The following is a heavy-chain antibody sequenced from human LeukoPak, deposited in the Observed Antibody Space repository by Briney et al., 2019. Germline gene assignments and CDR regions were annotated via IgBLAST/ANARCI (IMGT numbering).Heavy chain of an antibody. CDR2: IYSGGAT. CDR3: AKDLRGWTYYFDY. D-gene: IGHD6-19*01. CDR1: GFTVSSNY. J-gene: IGHJ4*02. Sequence: GGSLRLSCAASGFTVSSNYMSWVRQAPGKGLEWVSVIYSGGATFYADSVKGRFTISRDNSKNTLYLQLHSLRAEDTAVYYCAKDLRGWTYYFDYWGQGTLVIVSS. V-gene: IGHV3-53*01.